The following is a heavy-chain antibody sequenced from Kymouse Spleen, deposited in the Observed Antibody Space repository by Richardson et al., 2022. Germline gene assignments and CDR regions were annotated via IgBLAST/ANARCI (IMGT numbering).Heavy chain of an antibody. CDR1: GFTFSSYW. D-gene: IGHD5-18,IGHD5-18*01. V-gene: IGHV3-7*01. J-gene: IGHJ4*02. Sequence: EVQLVESGGGLVQPGGSLRLSCAASGFTFSSYWMSWVRQAPGKGLEWVANIKQDGSEKYYVDSVKGRFTISRDNAKNSLYLQMNSLRAEDTAVYYCAREGIQLWPSYYFDYWGQGTLVTVSS. CDR3: AREGIQLWPSYYFDY. CDR2: IKQDGSEK.